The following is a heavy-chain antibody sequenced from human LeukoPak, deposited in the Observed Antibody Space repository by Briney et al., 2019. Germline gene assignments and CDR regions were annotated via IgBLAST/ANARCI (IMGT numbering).Heavy chain of an antibody. Sequence: ASAKVSCKASGYTFTSYYMHWVRQAPGQGLEWMGIINPSGGSTSYAQKFQGRVTMTRDTSTSTVYMELSSLRSEDTAVYYCLVLGYCSGGSCPPNAFDIWGQGTMVTVSS. CDR2: INPSGGST. J-gene: IGHJ3*02. D-gene: IGHD2-15*01. CDR3: LVLGYCSGGSCPPNAFDI. CDR1: GYTFTSYY. V-gene: IGHV1-46*01.